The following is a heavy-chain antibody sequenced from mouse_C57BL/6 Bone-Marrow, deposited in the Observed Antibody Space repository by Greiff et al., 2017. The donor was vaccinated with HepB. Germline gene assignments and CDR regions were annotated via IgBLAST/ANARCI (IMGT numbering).Heavy chain of an antibody. CDR3: ARDYYGSSYDYAMDY. CDR1: GYTFTSYW. V-gene: IGHV1-52*01. J-gene: IGHJ4*01. Sequence: VQLQQPGAELVRPGSSVKLSCKASGYTFTSYWMHWVKQRPIQGLEWIGNIDPSDSETHYNQKFKDKATLTVDKSSSTAYMHLSSLTSEDSAVYYCARDYYGSSYDYAMDYWGQGTSVTVSS. D-gene: IGHD1-1*01. CDR2: IDPSDSET.